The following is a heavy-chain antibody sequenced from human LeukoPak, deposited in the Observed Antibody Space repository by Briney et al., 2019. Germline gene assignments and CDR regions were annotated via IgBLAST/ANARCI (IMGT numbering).Heavy chain of an antibody. CDR3: ARGRVYLYYFDY. J-gene: IGHJ4*02. D-gene: IGHD5/OR15-5a*01. CDR1: GGSFSGYY. CDR2: INHSGST. V-gene: IGHV4-34*01. Sequence: SETLSLTCAVYGGSFSGYYWSWIRQPPGKGLEWIGEINHSGSTNYNPSLKSRVTISVDTSKNQFSLKLSSVTAADTAVYYCARGRVYLYYFDYWGRGTLVTVSS.